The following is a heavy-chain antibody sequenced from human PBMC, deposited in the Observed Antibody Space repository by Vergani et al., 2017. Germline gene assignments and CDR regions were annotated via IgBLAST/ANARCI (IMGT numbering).Heavy chain of an antibody. CDR3: ARGLGVGQCSRTNCYVDWFDP. V-gene: IGHV4-34*01. Sequence: QVQLQQWGAGLLKPSETLSLSCSVYNGSLSGYYWNWVRQSPGQGLQWIGEISHTGGTNYNQSLQSRVTMSIDTSKNHFSLKLTSMTAADAAVYYCARGLGVGQCSRTNCYVDWFDPWGQGTLVTVSS. D-gene: IGHD2-2*01. J-gene: IGHJ5*01. CDR1: NGSLSGYY. CDR2: ISHTGGT.